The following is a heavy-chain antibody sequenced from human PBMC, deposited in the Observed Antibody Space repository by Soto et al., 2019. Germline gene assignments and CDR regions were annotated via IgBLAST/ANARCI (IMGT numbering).Heavy chain of an antibody. V-gene: IGHV1-69*13. Sequence: TVKVSCKASGGTFTSYAISLVRQAPGQGLERMGGIIPIFGTANYAQKFQGRVTITADESTSTAYMELSSLRSEDTAVYFCARAPYLELINSGGMYVRGQRTTVTVS. CDR3: ARAPYLELINSGGMYV. CDR2: IIPIFGTA. D-gene: IGHD3-16*01. J-gene: IGHJ6*02. CDR1: GGTFTSYA.